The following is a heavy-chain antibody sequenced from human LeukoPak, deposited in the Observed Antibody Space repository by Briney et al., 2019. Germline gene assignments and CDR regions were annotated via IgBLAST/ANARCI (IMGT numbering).Heavy chain of an antibody. CDR1: GGSISSSSYY. V-gene: IGHV4-39*01. CDR2: IYYSGST. Sequence: SETLSLTCTVSGGSISSSSYYWGWIRQPPGKGLEWIGSIYYSGSTYYNPSLKSRVTISVDTSKNQFSLKLSSVTAADTAVYYCARQARGVAGGYSNWFDPWGQGTLVTVSS. D-gene: IGHD5-18*01. CDR3: ARQARGVAGGYSNWFDP. J-gene: IGHJ5*02.